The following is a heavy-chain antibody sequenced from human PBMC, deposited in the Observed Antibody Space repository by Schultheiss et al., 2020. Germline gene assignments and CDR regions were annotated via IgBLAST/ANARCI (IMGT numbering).Heavy chain of an antibody. D-gene: IGHD6-13*01. CDR2: ISSSGSTI. J-gene: IGHJ6*02. Sequence: GGSLRLSCAASGFTFSDYYMSWIRQAPGKGLEWVSYISSSGSTIYYADSVKGRFTISRDNAKNTLFLQMNRLRAEDTAVYSCAKPMRGGPIAADSYYYYGMDVWGPGTTVTVYS. CDR3: AKPMRGGPIAADSYYYYGMDV. V-gene: IGHV3-11*01. CDR1: GFTFSDYY.